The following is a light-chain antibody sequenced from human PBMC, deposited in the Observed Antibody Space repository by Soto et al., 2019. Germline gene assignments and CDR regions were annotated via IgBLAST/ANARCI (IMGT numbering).Light chain of an antibody. CDR1: QILNGGS. Sequence: VLTQSPGTLSLSPGDRAALSCRTTQILNGGSLAWYQVKPGQAPRLLMYDSSIRAAGVPNRFSGSGSGTDFTLTISRLETEDFAVYYCQLYGSSPELTFGGGTRWIS. CDR2: DSS. CDR3: QLYGSSPELT. J-gene: IGKJ4*01. V-gene: IGKV3-20*01.